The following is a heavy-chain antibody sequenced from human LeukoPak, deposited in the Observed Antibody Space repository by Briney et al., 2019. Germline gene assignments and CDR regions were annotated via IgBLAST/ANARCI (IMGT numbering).Heavy chain of an antibody. Sequence: SETLSLTCTVSGVSVSSGSYYWGWIRQPPGKGLEWIGSIYYSGSTYNNPSLKSRVTMSVDTSKNQFSLVLNSVTAADTAVYYCARTGYCSSASCSVVKQWLVRVYFDYWGQGTLVTVSS. J-gene: IGHJ4*02. CDR2: IYYSGST. D-gene: IGHD2-2*01. CDR3: ARTGYCSSASCSVVKQWLVRVYFDY. CDR1: GVSVSSGSYY. V-gene: IGHV4-39*01.